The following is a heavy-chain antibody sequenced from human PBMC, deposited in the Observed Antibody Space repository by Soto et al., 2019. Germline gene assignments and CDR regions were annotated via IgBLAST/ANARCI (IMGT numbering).Heavy chain of an antibody. Sequence: PGGSLRLSCAASGFTFSSYAMHWVRQAPGKGLEYVSAIAARGSGYRYYAESVKGRFTITRDVAKNSLYLQMNNLRADDTALYYCARDLEGADVFDLWGQGTMVTVSS. CDR1: GFTFSSYA. J-gene: IGHJ3*01. CDR2: IAARGSGYR. CDR3: ARDLEGADVFDL. V-gene: IGHV3-21*01. D-gene: IGHD3-16*01.